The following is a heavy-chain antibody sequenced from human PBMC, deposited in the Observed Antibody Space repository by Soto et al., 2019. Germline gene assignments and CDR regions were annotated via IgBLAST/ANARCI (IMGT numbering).Heavy chain of an antibody. CDR3: AGPTGVGPSVGLDY. D-gene: IGHD3-3*01. Sequence: QVQLVQSGAEVKKPGSSVKVSCKASGGTFSSYAISWVRQAPGQGLEWMGGIIPIFGTANYAQKFQGRVTITADESQSTAYKELSSLRSEATAVDYCAGPTGVGPSVGLDYWGQGTLVTVSS. CDR2: IIPIFGTA. V-gene: IGHV1-69*12. J-gene: IGHJ4*02. CDR1: GGTFSSYA.